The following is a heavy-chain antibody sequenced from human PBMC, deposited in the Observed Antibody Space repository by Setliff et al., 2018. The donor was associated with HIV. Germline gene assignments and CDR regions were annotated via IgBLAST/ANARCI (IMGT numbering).Heavy chain of an antibody. CDR1: GFRFSTYG. J-gene: IGHJ3*02. D-gene: IGHD1-26*01. CDR2: ISGSGGST. V-gene: IGHV3-23*01. Sequence: GGSLRLSCVASGFRFSTYGMHWVRQAPGRGLEWVSAISGSGGSTYYSDSVKGRFTISRDNSKNTLYLQMNSLRAEDTAVYYCAKELVGATIGAFDIWGQGTMVTVSS. CDR3: AKELVGATIGAFDI.